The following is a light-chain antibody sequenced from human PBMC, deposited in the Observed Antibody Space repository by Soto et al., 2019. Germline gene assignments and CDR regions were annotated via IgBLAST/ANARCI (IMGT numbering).Light chain of an antibody. V-gene: IGLV2-14*01. J-gene: IGLJ1*01. CDR2: EVR. CDR1: TSDVGGYDY. Sequence: QSVLTQPASVSGSPGQSITISCTGTTSDVGGYDYVSWYQQHPGKAPKLLIFEVRNRPSGVSSRFSGSRSANSASLTISGLQAEDEADYYCSSFTTSSTYVFGTGTKLTVL. CDR3: SSFTTSSTYV.